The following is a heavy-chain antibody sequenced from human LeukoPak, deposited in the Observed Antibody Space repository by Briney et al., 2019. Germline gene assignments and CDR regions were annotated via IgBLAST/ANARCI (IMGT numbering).Heavy chain of an antibody. CDR2: ISGSGGST. D-gene: IGHD3-10*01. Sequence: GGSLRLSCAASGFTFSSYAMSWVRQAPGKGLEWVSAISGSGGSTFYADSVKGRFTISRDNAKNSLYLQMNSLRAEDTALYYCAREPKYGSGRVDYWGQGTPVIVSS. V-gene: IGHV3-23*01. J-gene: IGHJ4*02. CDR3: AREPKYGSGRVDY. CDR1: GFTFSSYA.